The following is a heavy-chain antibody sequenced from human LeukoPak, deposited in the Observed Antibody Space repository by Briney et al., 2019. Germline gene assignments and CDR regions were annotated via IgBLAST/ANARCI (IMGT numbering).Heavy chain of an antibody. V-gene: IGHV3-23*01. D-gene: IGHD6-13*01. Sequence: GGSLRLSCAASGFTFSSYAMSWVRQAPGKGLEWVSAISGSGGSTYYADSVKGRLTISRDNSKNTLYLQMNSLRAEDTAVYYCAKLVRSAAAGTPFDYWGQGTLVTVSS. J-gene: IGHJ4*02. CDR3: AKLVRSAAAGTPFDY. CDR2: ISGSGGST. CDR1: GFTFSSYA.